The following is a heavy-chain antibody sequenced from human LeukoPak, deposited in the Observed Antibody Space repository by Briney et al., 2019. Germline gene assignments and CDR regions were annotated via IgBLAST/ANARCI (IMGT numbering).Heavy chain of an antibody. Sequence: PSETLSLTCTVSGGSISSYYWSWIRQPPGKGLEWIGYIYYSGSTNYNPSLKSRVTISVDTSKNQFSLKLSSVTAADTAVYYCARIVSAVAGVDYWGQGTLVTVSS. CDR3: ARIVSAVAGVDY. CDR1: GGSISSYY. V-gene: IGHV4-59*01. CDR2: IYYSGST. D-gene: IGHD6-19*01. J-gene: IGHJ4*02.